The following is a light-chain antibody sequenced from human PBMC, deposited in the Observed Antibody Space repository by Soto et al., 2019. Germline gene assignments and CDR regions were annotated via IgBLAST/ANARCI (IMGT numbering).Light chain of an antibody. J-gene: IGKJ1*01. Sequence: EIVLTQSPGTLSLSPGEGATLSCRASQTVGSNYLAWYQQKPGQAPRLLIYDASRRATGIPDRFSGSGSGTDFTLTIIRLEPEDFAVYYCKQYGYSPPWTFGQGTKVETK. CDR3: KQYGYSPPWT. CDR2: DAS. V-gene: IGKV3-20*01. CDR1: QTVGSNY.